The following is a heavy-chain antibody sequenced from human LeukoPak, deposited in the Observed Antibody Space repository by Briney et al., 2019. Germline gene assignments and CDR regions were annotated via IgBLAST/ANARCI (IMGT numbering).Heavy chain of an antibody. CDR1: GYRFISNY. CDR3: AREGSYCVGGDCYSFDF. Sequence: ASVKVSCKASGYRFISNYIQWVRQAPGLGPEWMGWMHPGNGNTRYAEKFQGRVTMTRDTSINTAYMDLSSLRSDGTAVYYRAREGSYCVGGDCYSFDFWGQGTLITVSS. V-gene: IGHV1-2*02. D-gene: IGHD2-21*02. CDR2: MHPGNGNT. J-gene: IGHJ4*02.